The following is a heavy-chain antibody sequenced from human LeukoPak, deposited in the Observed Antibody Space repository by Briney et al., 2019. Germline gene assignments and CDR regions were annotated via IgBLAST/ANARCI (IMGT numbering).Heavy chain of an antibody. CDR1: GGSISSGDYY. D-gene: IGHD2/OR15-2a*01. CDR2: IYYSGST. V-gene: IGHV4-30-4*08. Sequence: PSETLSLTCTVSGGSISSGDYYSSWIRQPPAKGLEWIGYIYYSGSTYYNPSLKSRVTISVDTSKNQFSLKLSSVTAADTAVYYCARTYFYNWFDPWGQGTLVTVSS. CDR3: ARTYFYNWFDP. J-gene: IGHJ5*02.